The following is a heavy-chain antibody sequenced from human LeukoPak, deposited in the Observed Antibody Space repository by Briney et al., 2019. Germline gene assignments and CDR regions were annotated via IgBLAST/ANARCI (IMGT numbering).Heavy chain of an antibody. CDR1: GFTFDDYT. CDR2: ISWDGGST. D-gene: IGHD5-18*01. CDR3: AKDLSGGYSYGPGFDY. V-gene: IGHV3-43*01. J-gene: IGHJ4*02. Sequence: GGSLRLSCAASGFTFDDYTMHWVRQAPGKGLEWVSLISWDGGSTYYADSVKGRFTISRDNSKNSLYLQMNSLRTEDTALYYCAKDLSGGYSYGPGFDYWGQGTLVTVSS.